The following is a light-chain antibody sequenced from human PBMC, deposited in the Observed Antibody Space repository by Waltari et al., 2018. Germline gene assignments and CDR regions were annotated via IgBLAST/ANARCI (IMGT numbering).Light chain of an antibody. Sequence: DTLMTQSPSSRSASVGDRGTITCRASQAISTYVNWYQQTPGMAPKLLIFSSSTLHRGVSSRFSGSGSGTEFTLTISNLRPDDFATYYCQQSYSAPLAFGGGTKLDI. CDR2: SSS. CDR1: QAISTY. J-gene: IGKJ4*01. V-gene: IGKV1-39*01. CDR3: QQSYSAPLA.